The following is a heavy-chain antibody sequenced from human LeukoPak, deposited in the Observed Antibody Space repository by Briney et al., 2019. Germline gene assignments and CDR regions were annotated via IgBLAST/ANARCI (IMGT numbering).Heavy chain of an antibody. CDR1: GGSISSGSYY. J-gene: IGHJ4*02. D-gene: IGHD3-10*01. CDR3: ARDRGGAEAPYYFDY. V-gene: IGHV4-61*02. Sequence: SETLSLTCTVSGGSISSGSYYWSWIRQPAGKGLEWIGRISASGSTNYKPSLKSRVTISLDTSKNQFSLKLSSVTAADTAVYYCARDRGGAEAPYYFDYWGQGTLVTVSS. CDR2: ISASGST.